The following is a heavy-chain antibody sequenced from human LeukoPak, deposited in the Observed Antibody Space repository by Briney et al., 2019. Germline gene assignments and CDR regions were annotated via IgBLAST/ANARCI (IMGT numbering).Heavy chain of an antibody. CDR1: GYTFIGYY. CDR3: AREGVIGDGYNFFDY. CDR2: INPHSGGT. V-gene: IGHV1-2*02. D-gene: IGHD5-24*01. J-gene: IGHJ4*01. Sequence: ASVSLSCKASGYTFIGYYMHWVRQAPGQGLEWMGWINPHSGGTNSEQNFQGRVSMSRDTSISTVYMELSRLRSDDTALYYCAREGVIGDGYNFFDYWGHG.